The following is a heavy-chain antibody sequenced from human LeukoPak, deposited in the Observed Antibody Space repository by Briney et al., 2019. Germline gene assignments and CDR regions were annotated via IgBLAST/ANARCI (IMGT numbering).Heavy chain of an antibody. D-gene: IGHD2-15*01. J-gene: IGHJ4*02. Sequence: SETLSLTCTVPGGSISSYYWSWIRQPPGKGLEWIGYIYYSGSTSYNPSLKSRVTISADTSKNQFSLKLNSVTATDTAVYYCARHLTATNFPFDYWGQGTLVTVSS. CDR1: GGSISSYY. V-gene: IGHV4-59*08. CDR3: ARHLTATNFPFDY. CDR2: IYYSGST.